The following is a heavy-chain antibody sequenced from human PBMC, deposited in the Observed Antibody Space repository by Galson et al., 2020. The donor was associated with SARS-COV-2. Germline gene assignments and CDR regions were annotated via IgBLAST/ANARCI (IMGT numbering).Heavy chain of an antibody. CDR3: VKVFGSSWPHGAFDI. J-gene: IGHJ3*02. V-gene: IGHV3-43*02. CDR2: ISGDGGRT. CDR1: GLTFDDYA. D-gene: IGHD6-13*01. Sequence: TGGSLRLSCAASGLTFDDYAMHWVRQAPGKGLEWVSLISGDGGRTYYADSVEGRFTISRDNSKYSLYLQMNSLRTEDTALYYCVKVFGSSWPHGAFDIWGQGTLVTVSS.